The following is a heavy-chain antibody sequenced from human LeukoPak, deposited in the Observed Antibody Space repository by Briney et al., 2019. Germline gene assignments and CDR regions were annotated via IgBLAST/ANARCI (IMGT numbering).Heavy chain of an antibody. CDR1: GFTFSSYS. Sequence: GGSLRLSCAASGFTFSSYSMNWVRQAPGKGLEWVSSISSSSSYIYYADSVKGRFTISRDNAKNSLYLQMNSLRAEDTAVYYCVKWGDYDVLTNYYVPDYWGQGSLVTVSS. V-gene: IGHV3-21*04. CDR2: ISSSSSYI. CDR3: VKWGDYDVLTNYYVPDY. D-gene: IGHD3-9*01. J-gene: IGHJ4*02.